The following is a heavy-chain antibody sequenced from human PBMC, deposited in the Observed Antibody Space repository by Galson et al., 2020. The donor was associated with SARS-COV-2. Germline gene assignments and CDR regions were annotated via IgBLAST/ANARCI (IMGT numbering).Heavy chain of an antibody. CDR1: GFTFSSYA. V-gene: IGHV3-30-3*01. D-gene: IGHD3-10*01. CDR2: ISYDGSNK. CDR3: ARVDYGSGSSYYYGMDV. Sequence: GGSLRLSCAASGFTFSSYAMHWVRQAPGKGLEWVAVISYDGSNKYYADSVKGRFTISRDNSKNTLYLQMNSLRAEDTAVYYCARVDYGSGSSYYYGMDVWGQGPRSPSP. J-gene: IGHJ6*02.